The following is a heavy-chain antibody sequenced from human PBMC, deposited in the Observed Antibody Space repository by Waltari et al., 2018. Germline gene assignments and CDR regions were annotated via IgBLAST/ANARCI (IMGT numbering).Heavy chain of an antibody. CDR2: IDWDDDK. CDR3: ARTSGGSFTDAFDI. J-gene: IGHJ3*02. V-gene: IGHV2-70*04. D-gene: IGHD2-15*01. Sequence: QVTLTESGPALVKPTQTLTLTCTFSGFSLRTSGMRVSWIRQPPGKALEWLARIDWDDDKFYSTSLKTRLTISKDTSKNQVVLTMTNMDPVDTATYYCARTSGGSFTDAFDIWGQGTMVTVSS. CDR1: GFSLRTSGMR.